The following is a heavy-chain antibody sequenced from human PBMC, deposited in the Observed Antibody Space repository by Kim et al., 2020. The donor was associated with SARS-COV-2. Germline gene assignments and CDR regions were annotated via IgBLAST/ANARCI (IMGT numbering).Heavy chain of an antibody. D-gene: IGHD2-21*02. V-gene: IGHV1-69*04. CDR2: IIPILGIA. J-gene: IGHJ3*02. CDR1: GGTFSSYA. CDR3: ARHGGNSVVGAFDI. Sequence: SVKVSCKASGGTFSSYAISWVRQAPGQGLEWMGRIIPILGIANYAQKFQGRVTITADKSTSTAYMELSSLRSEDTAVYYCARHGGNSVVGAFDIWGQGTMVTVSS.